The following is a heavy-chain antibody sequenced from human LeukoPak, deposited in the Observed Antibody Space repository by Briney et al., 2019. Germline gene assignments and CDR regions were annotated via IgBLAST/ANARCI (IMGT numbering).Heavy chain of an antibody. J-gene: IGHJ5*02. Sequence: ASVKVSCKASGYTFTSYGISWVRQAPGQGLEWMGWISAYNGNTVYAQKFQDRVTMTTDTSTSTAYMELRSLRSDDTAIYYCARDLAWGSSAAAALGFDWLDPWGQGTLVTVSS. V-gene: IGHV1-18*01. CDR3: ARDLAWGSSAAAALGFDWLDP. D-gene: IGHD6-13*01. CDR1: GYTFTSYG. CDR2: ISAYNGNT.